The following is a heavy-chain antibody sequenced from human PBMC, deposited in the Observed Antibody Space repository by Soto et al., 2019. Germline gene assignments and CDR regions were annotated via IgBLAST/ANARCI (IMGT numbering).Heavy chain of an antibody. Sequence: GGSLRLSCAVCGFTFSAYTMNWVRQAPGKGLEWVSSISGSGSETHYSDSVKGRFTISRDTAKNSLYLQMDSLRAEDTAIYYCARDFVTVVTTTPAPSFHHWGQGTLVTVSS. D-gene: IGHD2-15*01. CDR3: ARDFVTVVTTTPAPSFHH. V-gene: IGHV3-21*01. CDR2: ISGSGSET. J-gene: IGHJ1*01. CDR1: GFTFSAYT.